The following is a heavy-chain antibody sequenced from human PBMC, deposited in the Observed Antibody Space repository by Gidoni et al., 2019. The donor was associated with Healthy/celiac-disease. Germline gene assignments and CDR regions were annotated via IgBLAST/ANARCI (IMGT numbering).Heavy chain of an antibody. CDR3: ARGPAIMITFGGVMDV. Sequence: QVQLVESGGGVVQPGRSMRLSCAAYGFNFSSYGMHWVRQAPGTGLEWVAVIWYDGSNKYYADSVKGRFTISRDNSKNTLYLQMNSLRAEDPAVYYCARGPAIMITFGGVMDVWGKGTTVTVSS. CDR2: IWYDGSNK. D-gene: IGHD3-16*01. CDR1: GFNFSSYG. J-gene: IGHJ6*03. V-gene: IGHV3-33*01.